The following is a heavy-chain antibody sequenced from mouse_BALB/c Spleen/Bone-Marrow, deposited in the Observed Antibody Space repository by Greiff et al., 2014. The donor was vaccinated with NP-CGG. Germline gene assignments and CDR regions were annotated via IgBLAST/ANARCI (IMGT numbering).Heavy chain of an antibody. V-gene: IGHV1-84*02. J-gene: IGHJ3*01. CDR2: IYPRNNNT. CDR3: ARGITTATFAY. CDR1: GYTFTDYY. D-gene: IGHD1-2*01. Sequence: QVQLKQSGPELVKPGASVKISCKASGYTFTDYYINWVKQKPGQGLEWIGWIYPRNNNTKYNERFKDKATLTVDTPSSTAYMQLSSLTSEDTAVYFCARGITTATFAYWGQGTPVTVSA.